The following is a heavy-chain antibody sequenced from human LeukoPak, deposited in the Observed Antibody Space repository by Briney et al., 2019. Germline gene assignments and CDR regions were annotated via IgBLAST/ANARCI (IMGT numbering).Heavy chain of an antibody. CDR1: RFTFSSYA. J-gene: IGHJ4*02. V-gene: IGHV3-23*01. D-gene: IGHD2-2*01. CDR3: PKLGLLLWFPYFFDY. Sequence: GGSLRLSSAPSRFTFSSYAMSWVRQAPGRGLEWVSPISGSGGSTYYADSVKGRFTISRDNSQSTLYMHMNRLTAEATPPYYTPKLGLLLWFPYFFDYWAEGTLVSVSS. CDR2: ISGSGGST.